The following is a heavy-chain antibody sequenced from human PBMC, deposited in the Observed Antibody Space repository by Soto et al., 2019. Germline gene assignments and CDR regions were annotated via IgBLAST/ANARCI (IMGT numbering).Heavy chain of an antibody. V-gene: IGHV4-4*07. CDR2: IDARGNT. J-gene: IGHJ6*02. Sequence: SETLSLTCTVSVDSITTYYWSWMRQPAGKGLEWIGRIDARGNTNYNPSLNSRVTMSIDTSKKHFSLKLSSVTAADTAISYCARYSNNWFQTEGMDVWGQGTTVTVSS. CDR3: ARYSNNWFQTEGMDV. CDR1: VDSITTYY. D-gene: IGHD6-13*01.